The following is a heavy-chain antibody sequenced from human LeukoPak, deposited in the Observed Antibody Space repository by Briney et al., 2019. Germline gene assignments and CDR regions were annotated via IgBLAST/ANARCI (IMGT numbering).Heavy chain of an antibody. V-gene: IGHV3-30*02. J-gene: IGHJ5*02. CDR1: GFTFRDFG. Sequence: GGSLRLSCAASGFTFRDFGMHWVRQAPGKGLEWVAFIRNDGSKDYYPDSVKGRFTIPRDNSRTTLYLQMHSLRIEDTAVYYCVKGGSSSHNWFDPWGQGILVTVPS. CDR2: IRNDGSKD. D-gene: IGHD6-13*01. CDR3: VKGGSSSHNWFDP.